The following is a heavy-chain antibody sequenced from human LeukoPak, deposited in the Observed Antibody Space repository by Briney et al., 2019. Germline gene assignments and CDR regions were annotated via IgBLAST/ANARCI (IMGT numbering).Heavy chain of an antibody. Sequence: SETLSLTCTVSGGSISSYYWSWIRQPPGKGLEWIGYIYYSGSTNYNPSLKSRVTISVDTSKNQFSLKLSSVTAADTAVYYCASHSGSYYDYASDIWGQGTMVTVSS. J-gene: IGHJ3*02. CDR1: GGSISSYY. V-gene: IGHV4-59*08. CDR2: IYYSGST. CDR3: ASHSGSYYDYASDI. D-gene: IGHD1-26*01.